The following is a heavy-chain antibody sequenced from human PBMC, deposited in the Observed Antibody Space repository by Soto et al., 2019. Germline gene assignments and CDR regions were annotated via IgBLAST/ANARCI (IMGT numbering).Heavy chain of an antibody. CDR1: GGAFSRSA. D-gene: IGHD1-1*01. V-gene: IGHV1-69*13. CDR3: ARRRSSEWNHYLQQED. J-gene: IGHJ4*02. Sequence: GASVKVSCKASGGAFSRSAISWVRQAPVQRLEWMGGFGAIFATTDYAQKFQGRVTITADESTGTVYMELRSLTSEDTAIYCCARRRSSEWNHYLQQEDWGPGTLVTVSS. CDR2: FGAIFATT.